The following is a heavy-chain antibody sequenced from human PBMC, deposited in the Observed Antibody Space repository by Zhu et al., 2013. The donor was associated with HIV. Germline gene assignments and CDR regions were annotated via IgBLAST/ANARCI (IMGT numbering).Heavy chain of an antibody. CDR3: ARGPNYDFWSGYSKGLFDY. Sequence: QVQLVQSGAEVKKPGASVKVSCKASGYTFTSYDINWVRQATGQGLEWMGWMNPNSGNTGYAQKFQGRVTMTRNTSISTAYMELSSLRSEDTAVYYCARGPNYDFWSGYSKGLFDYWGQGTLVTVSS. CDR1: GYTFTSYD. D-gene: IGHD3-3*01. CDR2: MNPNSGNT. J-gene: IGHJ4*02. V-gene: IGHV1-8*01.